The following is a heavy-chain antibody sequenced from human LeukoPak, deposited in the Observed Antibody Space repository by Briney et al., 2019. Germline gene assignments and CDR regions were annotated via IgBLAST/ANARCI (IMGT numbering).Heavy chain of an antibody. V-gene: IGHV6-1*01. J-gene: IGHJ4*02. CDR3: ARYGLNGHSSVWYSYFVY. Sequence: SQTLSLTCVISGDSVSTNSGAWTWIRQSPSRGLEWLGRTYYRSKWYRDYAESVTGRITINPDTSKNQFSLQLNSVTPEDTAVYYCARYGLNGHSSVWYSYFVYWGQGIMVTVSS. D-gene: IGHD6-19*01. CDR2: TYYRSKWYR. CDR1: GDSVSTNSGA.